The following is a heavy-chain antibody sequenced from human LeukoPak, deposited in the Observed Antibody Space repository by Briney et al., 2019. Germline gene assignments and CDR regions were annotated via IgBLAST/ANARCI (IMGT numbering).Heavy chain of an antibody. V-gene: IGHV3-15*01. CDR1: GLSFGNAW. D-gene: IGHD3-10*01. CDR3: NIVLLWFGELWFDY. Sequence: GGSLRLSCAVSGLSFGNAWMSWVRQAPGKGLEWVGRIKSKTDGGTTDYAAPVKGRFTISRDDSKNTLYLQMNSLKTEDTAVYYCNIVLLWFGELWFDYWGQGTLVTVSS. J-gene: IGHJ4*02. CDR2: IKSKTDGGTT.